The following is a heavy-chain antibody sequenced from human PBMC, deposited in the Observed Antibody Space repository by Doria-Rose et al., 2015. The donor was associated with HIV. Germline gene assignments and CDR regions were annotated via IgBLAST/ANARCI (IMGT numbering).Heavy chain of an antibody. V-gene: IGHV2-26*01. CDR2: IFSDDER. Sequence: QVTLKESGPVLVKPTETLTLTCTVSGVSLSSPGIGVSWIRQPPGKALEWLANIFSDDERSYKPSLKSRLTISRRSSKCQVVLTMTDMDPVDTATYYCARIKSSRWYHKYYFDFWGQGTLVIVSA. J-gene: IGHJ4*02. CDR3: ARIKSSRWYHKYYFDF. CDR1: GVSLSSPGIG. D-gene: IGHD6-13*01.